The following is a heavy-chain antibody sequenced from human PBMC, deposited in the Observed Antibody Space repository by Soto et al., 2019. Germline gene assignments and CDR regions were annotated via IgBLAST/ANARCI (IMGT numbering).Heavy chain of an antibody. D-gene: IGHD6-13*01. CDR1: GGSISSYY. CDR3: ARPGAAAGKSWYFDL. Sequence: QVQLQESGPGLVKPSETLSLTCTVSGGSISSYYWNWIRQPPGKGLEWIGYIYYSGSTNYNPSLKSRITKSIDTSKNQFSLKLSSVTAADTAVYYCARPGAAAGKSWYFDLWGRGTLVTVSS. J-gene: IGHJ2*01. V-gene: IGHV4-59*08. CDR2: IYYSGST.